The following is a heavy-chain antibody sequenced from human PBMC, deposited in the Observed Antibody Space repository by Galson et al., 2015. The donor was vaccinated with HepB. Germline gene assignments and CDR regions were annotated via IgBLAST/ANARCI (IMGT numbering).Heavy chain of an antibody. V-gene: IGHV1-2*02. D-gene: IGHD4-23*01. J-gene: IGHJ5*01. CDR1: GYTFTGYY. CDR2: INPNSGST. Sequence: SLKVSCKASGYTFTGYYMHWVRQAPGQGLEWMGWINPNSGSTNYAQKFQGRVTMTRDTSISTAYMELSRLRADDTAVYYCARAADYGGKGRKNWFDSWGQGTLVTVSS. CDR3: ARAADYGGKGRKNWFDS.